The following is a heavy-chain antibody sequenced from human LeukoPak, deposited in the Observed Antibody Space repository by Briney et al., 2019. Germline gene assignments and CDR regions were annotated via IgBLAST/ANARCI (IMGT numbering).Heavy chain of an antibody. D-gene: IGHD6-13*01. CDR2: ISWNGGDI. V-gene: IGHV3-9*01. J-gene: IGHJ6*02. Sequence: GGSLRLSCAASGFTFDDYAMHWVRHVPGKGLEWVSGISWNGGDIEYADSVKGRFTISRDNAKKSLYLQMNSLRAEDTAVYYCARDPGSSWYSYYYGMDVWGQGTTVTVSS. CDR3: ARDPGSSWYSYYYGMDV. CDR1: GFTFDDYA.